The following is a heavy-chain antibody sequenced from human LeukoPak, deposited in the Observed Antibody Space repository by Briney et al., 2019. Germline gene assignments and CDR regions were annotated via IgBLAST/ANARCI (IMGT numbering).Heavy chain of an antibody. CDR3: AGIRPNNETLDGNSYYFDY. J-gene: IGHJ4*02. CDR2: INHSGST. Sequence: PSETLSLTCAVYGGSFSGYYWSWIRQPPGKGLEWIGEINHSGSTNYNPSLKSRVTISVDTSKNQFSLKLSSVTAADTAVYYCAGIRPNNETLDGNSYYFDYWGQGTLVTVSS. D-gene: IGHD4-4*01. V-gene: IGHV4-34*01. CDR1: GGSFSGYY.